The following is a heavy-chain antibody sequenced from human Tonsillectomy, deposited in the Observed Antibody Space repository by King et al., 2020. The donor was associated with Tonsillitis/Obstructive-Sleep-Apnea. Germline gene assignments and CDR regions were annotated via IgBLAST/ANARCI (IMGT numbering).Heavy chain of an antibody. V-gene: IGHV3-53*01. CDR1: GFTVSSNY. Sequence: VQLVESGGGLIQPGGSLRLSCAASGFTVSSNYMSWVRQAPGKGLEWCAVIYSGGSTYYADPVKGRFTISRDNSKNTLYLQMYSLRAEDTAVYYFARENYYGSGSYGVDYWGQGTLVTVSS. CDR3: ARENYYGSGSYGVDY. CDR2: IYSGGST. D-gene: IGHD3-10*01. J-gene: IGHJ4*02.